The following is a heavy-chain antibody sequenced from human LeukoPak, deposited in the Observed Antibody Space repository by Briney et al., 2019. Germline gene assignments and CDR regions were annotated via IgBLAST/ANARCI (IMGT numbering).Heavy chain of an antibody. D-gene: IGHD4/OR15-4a*01. V-gene: IGHV4-4*07. CDR2: IYGSGNT. Sequence: SETLSLTGTVSGGSMNSYYWSWIRQPAGKGVEWIGRIYGSGNTLYNPSLKSRVTMSVDTSKKQFSLKLSSVTAADTAVYYCARDRNGNGATYFSYWGQGILVTVSS. CDR3: ARDRNGNGATYFSY. J-gene: IGHJ4*02. CDR1: GGSMNSYY.